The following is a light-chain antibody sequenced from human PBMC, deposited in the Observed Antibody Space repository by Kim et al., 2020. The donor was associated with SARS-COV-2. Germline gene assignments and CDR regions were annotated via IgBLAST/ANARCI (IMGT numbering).Light chain of an antibody. J-gene: IGLJ3*02. CDR2: EDN. V-gene: IGLV6-57*03. CDR3: QSYDSINRV. Sequence: GKTFPHSGTRRRGGVARNYMQWYQPRPGSVPTTVISEDNQRPSGVPDRFSGSIDSSSNSASLTISGLKTEDEADYYCQSYDSINRVFGGGTQLTVL. CDR1: RGGVARNY.